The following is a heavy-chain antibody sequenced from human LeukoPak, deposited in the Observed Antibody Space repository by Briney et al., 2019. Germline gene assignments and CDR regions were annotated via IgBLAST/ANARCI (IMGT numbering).Heavy chain of an antibody. CDR1: GFTFSDYD. V-gene: IGHV3-23*01. D-gene: IGHD3-3*01. J-gene: IGHJ4*02. CDR3: ARVCYDFWSGYYPPSDY. CDR2: ISGSGGTT. Sequence: GGSLRLSCAASGFTFSDYDMSWVRQAPGKGLEWVSGISGSGGTTYYGDSVKGRFTISRDNAKNSLYLQMNSLRAEDTAIYYCARVCYDFWSGYYPPSDYWGQGTLVTVSS.